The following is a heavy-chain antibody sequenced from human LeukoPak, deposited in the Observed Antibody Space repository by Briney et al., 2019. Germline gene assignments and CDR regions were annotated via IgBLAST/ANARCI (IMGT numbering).Heavy chain of an antibody. D-gene: IGHD2/OR15-2a*01. Sequence: GGSLRLSCAASGFSFSSYSMNWVRQAPGKGLEWVGRIKSKTDGGTTDYAAPVKGRFTISRDDSKNTLYLQMNSLKTEDTAVYYCTTDLSIGAFDIWGQGTMVTVSS. CDR1: GFSFSSYS. V-gene: IGHV3-15*01. CDR2: IKSKTDGGTT. J-gene: IGHJ3*02. CDR3: TTDLSIGAFDI.